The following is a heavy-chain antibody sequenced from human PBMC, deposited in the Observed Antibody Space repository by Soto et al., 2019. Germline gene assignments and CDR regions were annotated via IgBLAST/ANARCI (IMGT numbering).Heavy chain of an antibody. V-gene: IGHV4-59*01. J-gene: IGHJ5*02. Sequence: PSETLSLTCTVSGGSISSYYWSWIRQPPGKGLEWIGYIYYSGSTNYNPSLKSRVTISVDTSKNQFSLKLSSVTAADTAVYYCARDRTRLLWDNWFDPWGQGTLVTVSS. CDR3: ARDRTRLLWDNWFDP. D-gene: IGHD3-10*01. CDR2: IYYSGST. CDR1: GGSISSYY.